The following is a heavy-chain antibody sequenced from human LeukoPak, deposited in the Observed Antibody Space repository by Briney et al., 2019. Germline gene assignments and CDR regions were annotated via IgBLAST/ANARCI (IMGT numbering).Heavy chain of an antibody. V-gene: IGHV4-59*01. CDR3: ASQTGTGY. D-gene: IGHD1-7*01. J-gene: IGHJ4*02. Sequence: SETLSLTCTVSGGSISSYYWSWIRQPPGKGLEWIGYIYYSGSTNYNPSLKSRVTISVDTSKNQFSLKLSSVTAADTAMYYCASQTGTGYWGQGTLVTVSS. CDR1: GGSISSYY. CDR2: IYYSGST.